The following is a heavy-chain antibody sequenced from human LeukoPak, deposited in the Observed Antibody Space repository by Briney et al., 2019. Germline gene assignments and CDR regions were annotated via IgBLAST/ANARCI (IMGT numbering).Heavy chain of an antibody. D-gene: IGHD2-2*01. Sequence: SVKVSCKASGGTFSSYAISWVRQAPGQGLEWMGRIIPILGIANYAQRFQGRVTMTRDTSISTAYMELSRLRSDDTAVYYCARVIKPIGYCSSTSCYGPQADYWGQGTLVTVSS. CDR1: GGTFSSYA. V-gene: IGHV1-69*04. J-gene: IGHJ4*02. CDR2: IIPILGIA. CDR3: ARVIKPIGYCSSTSCYGPQADY.